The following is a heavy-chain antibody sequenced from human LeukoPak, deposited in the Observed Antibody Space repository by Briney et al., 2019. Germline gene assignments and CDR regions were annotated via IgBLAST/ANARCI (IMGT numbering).Heavy chain of an antibody. J-gene: IGHJ4*02. Sequence: PSETLSLTCAVYGGSFSGDYWSWIRQPPGKGLEWIGEINYSGSTDYNSSLKSRVFISVDTSKNQFSLKVPSVSAADTAIYYCARGSYYDFWSGYGWETFFFDYWGQGHLVAVSS. CDR3: ARGSYYDFWSGYGWETFFFDY. V-gene: IGHV4-34*01. D-gene: IGHD3-3*01. CDR2: INYSGST. CDR1: GGSFSGDY.